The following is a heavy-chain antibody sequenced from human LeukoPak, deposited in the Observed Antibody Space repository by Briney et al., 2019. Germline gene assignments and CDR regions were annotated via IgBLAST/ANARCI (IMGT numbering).Heavy chain of an antibody. CDR1: GGSISSYY. V-gene: IGHV4-59*01. Sequence: SETLSLTCTVSGGSISSYYWSWIRQPPGKGLEWIGYIYYSGSTNYNPSLKSRVTISVDTSKNQFSLKLSSVTAADTAVYYCARETPYCSSTSCYVWGQGTLVTVSS. J-gene: IGHJ4*02. CDR2: IYYSGST. D-gene: IGHD2-2*01. CDR3: ARETPYCSSTSCYV.